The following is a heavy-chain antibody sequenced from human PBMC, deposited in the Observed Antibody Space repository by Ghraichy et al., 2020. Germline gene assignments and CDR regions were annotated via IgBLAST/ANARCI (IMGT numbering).Heavy chain of an antibody. D-gene: IGHD3-22*01. CDR1: GYSFTSYW. CDR2: IYPGDSDT. J-gene: IGHJ4*02. Sequence: GASLNISCKGSGYSFTSYWIGWVRQMPGKGLEWMGIIYPGDSDTRYSPSFQGQVTISADKSISTAYLQWSSLKASDTAMYYCARQKAYDSSGYYSESFDYWGQGTLVTVSS. V-gene: IGHV5-51*01. CDR3: ARQKAYDSSGYYSESFDY.